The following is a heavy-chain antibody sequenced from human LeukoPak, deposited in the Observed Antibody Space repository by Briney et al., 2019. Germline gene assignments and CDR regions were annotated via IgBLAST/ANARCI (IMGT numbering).Heavy chain of an antibody. CDR3: ARGPNSNWSGLDF. V-gene: IGHV3-74*01. Sequence: GGSLRLSCIASGFSFSGHWMHWARQLPGKGLVWVSRIRPTGSTTSYADSVKGRFTVSRDNAKNTLYLQVNSLRAEDTAVYYCARGPNSNWSGLDFWGQGTLLTVSS. J-gene: IGHJ4*02. D-gene: IGHD6-6*01. CDR2: IRPTGSTT. CDR1: GFSFSGHW.